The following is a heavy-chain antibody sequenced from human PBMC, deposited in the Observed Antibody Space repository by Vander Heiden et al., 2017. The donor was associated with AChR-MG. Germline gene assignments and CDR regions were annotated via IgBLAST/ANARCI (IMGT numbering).Heavy chain of an antibody. Sequence: EVQLVQSGAEVKKPGESLRISCKGSGYSFTSYWISWVRQMPGKGLEWMGRIDPSDSYTNYSPSFQGHVTISADKSISTAYLQWSSLKASDTAMYYCARRWVDTAMVTTVWFDPWGQGTLVTVSS. J-gene: IGHJ5*02. CDR2: IDPSDSYT. V-gene: IGHV5-10-1*03. CDR1: GYSFTSYW. D-gene: IGHD5-18*01. CDR3: ARRWVDTAMVTTVWFDP.